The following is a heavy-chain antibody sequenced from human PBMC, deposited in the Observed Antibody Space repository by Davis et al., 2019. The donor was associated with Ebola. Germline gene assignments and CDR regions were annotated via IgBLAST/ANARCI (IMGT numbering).Heavy chain of an antibody. CDR3: AKDHYYDILTGPFDY. CDR1: GFTFDDYA. D-gene: IGHD3-9*01. V-gene: IGHV3-9*01. Sequence: GGSLRLSCAASGFTFDDYAMHWVRQAPGKGLEWVSGISWNSGSIGYADSVKGRFTISRDNAKNSLYLQMNSLRAEDTALYYCAKDHYYDILTGPFDYWGQGTLVTVSS. CDR2: ISWNSGSI. J-gene: IGHJ4*02.